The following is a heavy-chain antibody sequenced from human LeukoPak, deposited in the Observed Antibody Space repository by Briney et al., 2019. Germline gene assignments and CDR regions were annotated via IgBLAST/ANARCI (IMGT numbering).Heavy chain of an antibody. D-gene: IGHD2-2*01. CDR2: ISAYNGNT. Sequence: ASVKVSCKASGYTFTSYAITWVRQAPGQGLEWLGWISAYNGNTNYAQRLQGRVTMTEDTSTDTAYMELSSLRSEDTAVYYCATRSVQLLRFDPWGQGTLVTVSS. V-gene: IGHV1-18*01. J-gene: IGHJ5*02. CDR3: ATRSVQLLRFDP. CDR1: GYTFTSYA.